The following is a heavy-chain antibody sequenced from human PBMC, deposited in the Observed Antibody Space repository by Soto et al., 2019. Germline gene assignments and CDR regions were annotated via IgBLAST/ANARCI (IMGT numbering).Heavy chain of an antibody. J-gene: IGHJ3*02. CDR1: GYTFTSYG. D-gene: IGHD3-16*02. CDR3: ARVRITFGGVIVIPDDFDI. Sequence: ASVKVSCKASGYTFTSYGISWVRQAPGQGLEWMGWISAYNGNTNYAQKLQGRVTMTTDTSTSTAYMELRSLRSDDTAVYYCARVRITFGGVIVIPDDFDIWGQGTMVTVSS. V-gene: IGHV1-18*04. CDR2: ISAYNGNT.